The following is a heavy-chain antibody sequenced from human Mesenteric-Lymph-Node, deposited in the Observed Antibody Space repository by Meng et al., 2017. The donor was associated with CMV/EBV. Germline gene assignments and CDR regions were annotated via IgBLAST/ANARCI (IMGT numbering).Heavy chain of an antibody. CDR1: GGTFSSYT. CDR2: IIPILGIA. Sequence: QVPLVQPVAEVKKPGSSVKVYCKASGGTFSSYTISWVRQAPGQGLEWMGRIIPILGIANDAQKFQGRVTITADKSTSTAYMELSSLRSEDTAVYYCAGGIAAAGSRWFDPWGQGTLVTVSS. D-gene: IGHD6-13*01. CDR3: AGGIAAAGSRWFDP. J-gene: IGHJ5*02. V-gene: IGHV1-69*02.